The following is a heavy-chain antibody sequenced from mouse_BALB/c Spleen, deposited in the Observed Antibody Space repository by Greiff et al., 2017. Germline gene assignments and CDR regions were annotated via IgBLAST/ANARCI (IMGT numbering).Heavy chain of an antibody. J-gene: IGHJ4*01. V-gene: IGHV5-6*01. CDR2: ISSGGSYT. Sequence: EVQLVESGADLVKPGGSVKLSCAASGFTFSSYCMPWVRQTPDKRLEWVANISSGGSYTYYPDSVKGRFTISRDNAKTTMYLQMSRLKSEDTAMYDCAGESGLRRQAMDDWGQGTSVTVSS. CDR3: AGESGLRRQAMDD. D-gene: IGHD1-2*01. CDR1: GFTFSSYC.